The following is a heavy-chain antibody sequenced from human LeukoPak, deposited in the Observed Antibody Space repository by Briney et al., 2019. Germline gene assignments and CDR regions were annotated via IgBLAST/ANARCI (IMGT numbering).Heavy chain of an antibody. D-gene: IGHD6-19*01. CDR1: GFTFSSYS. V-gene: IGHV3-48*02. CDR2: ISSSSSTI. CDR3: TTVTVAVAGSSFDY. Sequence: PGGSLRLSCAASGFTFSSYSMNWVRQAPGKGLEWISYISSSSSTIYYADSVKGRFTISRDNAKNSLLLQMNSLRDEDTAVYYCTTVTVAVAGSSFDYWGQGTLVTVSS. J-gene: IGHJ4*02.